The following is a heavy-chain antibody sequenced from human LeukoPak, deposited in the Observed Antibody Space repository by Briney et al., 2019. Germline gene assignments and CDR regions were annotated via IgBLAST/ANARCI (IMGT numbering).Heavy chain of an antibody. CDR3: ARVSFDNAFDI. V-gene: IGHV4-59*01. Sequence: PSETLSLTGTVSSGPSSTSYWSWIRHAPGRGLEGWVNFFYGGSTYYKPSLQSRVTISGDASKNQSSLKLSSVTAADTAIYYCARVSFDNAFDIWGQGTVVTVSS. D-gene: IGHD2/OR15-2a*01. CDR1: SGPSSTSY. J-gene: IGHJ3*02. CDR2: FFYGGST.